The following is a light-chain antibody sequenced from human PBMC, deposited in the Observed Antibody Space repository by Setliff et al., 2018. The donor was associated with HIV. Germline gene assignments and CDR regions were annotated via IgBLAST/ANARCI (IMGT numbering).Light chain of an antibody. Sequence: QSVLTQPPSVSGAPGQRVSISCTGNSSNVGAGYDVHWYQQLPGTAPKLLIYSNNNRPSGVSDRFSGSKSGTSASLDITGLLAGDEADYYCQSYDSSLSGSVFGGGTEVTVL. CDR1: SSNVGAGYD. V-gene: IGLV1-40*01. CDR3: QSYDSSLSGSV. J-gene: IGLJ2*01. CDR2: SNN.